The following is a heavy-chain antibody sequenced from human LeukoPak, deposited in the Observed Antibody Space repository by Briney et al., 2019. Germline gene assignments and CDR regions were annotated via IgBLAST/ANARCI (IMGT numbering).Heavy chain of an antibody. Sequence: RGASVKVSCKASGGTFSSYAISWVRQAPGQGLEWMGGIIPIFGTANYAQKFQGRVTITADESTSTAYMELSSLRSEDTAVYYCARGFLDGYNYVSWFDPWGQGTLVTVSS. V-gene: IGHV1-69*13. CDR1: GGTFSSYA. CDR2: IIPIFGTA. CDR3: ARGFLDGYNYVSWFDP. D-gene: IGHD5-24*01. J-gene: IGHJ5*02.